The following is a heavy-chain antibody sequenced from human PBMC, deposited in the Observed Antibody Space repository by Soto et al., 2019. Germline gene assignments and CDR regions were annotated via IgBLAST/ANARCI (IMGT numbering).Heavy chain of an antibody. CDR1: GGSISSGGYY. Sequence: QVQLQESGPGLVKPSQTLSLTCTVSGGSISSGGYYWSWIRQHPGKGLEWIGYIYYSGSTYYNPSLKSRVTISVDTSKIQFSQKLSSVTAADTAVYYCARGRSSTSPYPIGYWGQGTLVTVSS. V-gene: IGHV4-31*03. J-gene: IGHJ4*02. CDR2: IYYSGST. CDR3: ARGRSSTSPYPIGY. D-gene: IGHD2-2*01.